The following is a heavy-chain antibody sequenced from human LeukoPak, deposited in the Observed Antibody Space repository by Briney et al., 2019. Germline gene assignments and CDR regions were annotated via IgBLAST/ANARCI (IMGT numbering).Heavy chain of an antibody. D-gene: IGHD6-19*01. J-gene: IGHJ4*02. CDR2: ISGSGGST. V-gene: IGHV3-23*01. CDR1: GFTFNNYA. Sequence: AGGSLRLSCAASGFTFNNYAMSWVRQAPGKGLEWASAISGSGGSTYYADSVRGRFTISRDNSKNTLSLEMNSLRAEDTAVYHCAKDQHSSGWYVADYWGQGTLVTVSS. CDR3: AKDQHSSGWYVADY.